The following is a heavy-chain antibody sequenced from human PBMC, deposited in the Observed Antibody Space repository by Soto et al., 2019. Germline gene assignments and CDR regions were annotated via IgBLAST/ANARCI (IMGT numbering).Heavy chain of an antibody. CDR3: ARDPPRHYYDSINAFDI. D-gene: IGHD3-22*01. V-gene: IGHV1-69*06. CDR2: IIPIFGTA. J-gene: IGHJ3*02. Sequence: EASVKVSCKASGGTFSSYAISWVRQAPGQGLEWMGGIIPIFGTANYAQKFQGRVTITADKSTSTAYMELSSLRSEDTAVYYCARDPPRHYYDSINAFDIWGQGTMVTVSS. CDR1: GGTFSSYA.